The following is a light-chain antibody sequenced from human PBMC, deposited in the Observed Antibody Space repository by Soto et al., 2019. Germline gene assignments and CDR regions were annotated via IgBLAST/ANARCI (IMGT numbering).Light chain of an antibody. CDR1: SSNIGAGYD. J-gene: IGLJ1*01. V-gene: IGLV1-40*01. Sequence: QSVLTQPPSVSGAPGQRVTISCTGSSSNIGAGYDVHWYQQLPGTAPKLLICDNNNRPSGVPDRFSGSKSGTSASLAITGLQAEDEADYYCQSYDSSLSGYVFGTGTKLTVL. CDR3: QSYDSSLSGYV. CDR2: DNN.